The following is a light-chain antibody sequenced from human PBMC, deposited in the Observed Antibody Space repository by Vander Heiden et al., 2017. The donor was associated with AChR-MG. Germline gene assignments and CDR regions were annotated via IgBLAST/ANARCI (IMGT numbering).Light chain of an antibody. CDR1: QSVSSN. CDR2: GAS. CDR3: QQDKDWPRIT. J-gene: IGKJ5*01. Sequence: EIVMTQSPATLSVSPGERATLSCRASQSVSSNLAWYQQKPGQGPRLLISGASTRATGIPARFSGSGSGTEFTLTISSRQSEDFAIYYCQQDKDWPRITFGPGTRLEIK. V-gene: IGKV3-15*01.